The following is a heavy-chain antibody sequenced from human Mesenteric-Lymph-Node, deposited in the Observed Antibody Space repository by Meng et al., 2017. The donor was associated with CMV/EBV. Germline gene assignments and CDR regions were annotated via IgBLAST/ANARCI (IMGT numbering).Heavy chain of an antibody. Sequence: GESLKISCAASGFTVSSNYMSWVRQAPGKGLEWVSVIYSGGSTYYADSVKGRFTISRDNSKNTLYLQMNSLRAEDTAVYYCARRRTQYYYYGMDVWGQGTTVTVSS. CDR2: IYSGGST. CDR3: ARRRTQYYYYGMDV. J-gene: IGHJ6*02. CDR1: GFTVSSNY. V-gene: IGHV3-53*01.